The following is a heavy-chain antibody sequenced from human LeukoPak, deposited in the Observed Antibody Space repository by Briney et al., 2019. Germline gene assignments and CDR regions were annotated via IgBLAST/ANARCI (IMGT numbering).Heavy chain of an antibody. D-gene: IGHD3-9*01. J-gene: IGHJ4*02. CDR3: ARGVRYFDWLSTAPFDY. V-gene: IGHV3-21*01. Sequence: GGSLRLSCAASGFSFSSYALSWVRQAPGQGLEWVSSISSSSSYIYYADSVKGRFTISRDNAKNSLYLQMNSLRAEDTAVYYCARGVRYFDWLSTAPFDYWGQGTLVTVSS. CDR2: ISSSSSYI. CDR1: GFSFSSYA.